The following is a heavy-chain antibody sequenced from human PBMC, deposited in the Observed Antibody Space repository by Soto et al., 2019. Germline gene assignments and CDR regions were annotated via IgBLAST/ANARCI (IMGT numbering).Heavy chain of an antibody. Sequence: SETLSLTCAVYGGSFSGYYWSWTRQPPGKGLEWIGEINHSGSTNYNPSLKSRVTISVDTSKNQFSLKLSSVTAADTAVYYCARRGYGSGSDSSPGWFDPWGQGTLVTVSS. CDR3: ARRGYGSGSDSSPGWFDP. CDR2: INHSGST. D-gene: IGHD3-10*01. V-gene: IGHV4-34*01. CDR1: GGSFSGYY. J-gene: IGHJ5*02.